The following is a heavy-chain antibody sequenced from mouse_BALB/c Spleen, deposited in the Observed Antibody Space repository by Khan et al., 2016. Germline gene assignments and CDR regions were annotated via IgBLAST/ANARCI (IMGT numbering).Heavy chain of an antibody. J-gene: IGHJ3*01. CDR2: ILPGSGST. V-gene: IGHV1-9*01. CDR1: GYTFSRYW. Sequence: QIQLVQSGAELMKPGASVKISCKATGYTFSRYWIEWVKERPGHGLEWIGEILPGSGSTDYNEKVKGKATFTAETFSNTAYIQLSGLTSEDSAVYYCARGAYWGQGTLVTVSA. CDR3: ARGAY.